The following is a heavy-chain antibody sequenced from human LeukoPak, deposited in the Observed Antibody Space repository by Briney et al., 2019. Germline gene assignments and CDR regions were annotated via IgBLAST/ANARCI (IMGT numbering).Heavy chain of an antibody. J-gene: IGHJ4*02. CDR1: GFTFSTYS. CDR2: IRSSSSTI. Sequence: GGSLRLSCAVSGFTFSTYSVNWVRQSRGKGLEWVSYIRSSSSTIWYADSVKGRFTISSDNAKSSLYLEMNSLRAEDTAVYFCARDHPWGFDYWGQGTLVTVSS. D-gene: IGHD7-27*01. CDR3: ARDHPWGFDY. V-gene: IGHV3-48*01.